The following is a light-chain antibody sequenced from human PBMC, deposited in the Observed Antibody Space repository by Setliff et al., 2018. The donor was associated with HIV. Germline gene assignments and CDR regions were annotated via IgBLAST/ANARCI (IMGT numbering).Light chain of an antibody. Sequence: QSVLTQPASVSGSPGQSITISCTGTSSDVGGYNYVSWYQQHPGKAPKLMIYEVSNRPSGVSDRFSGSKSGNTASLTISGLQTVDEADYFCSSYTSSSPLYVCGTGTKV. CDR3: SSYTSSSPLYV. J-gene: IGLJ1*01. CDR2: EVS. CDR1: SSDVGGYNY. V-gene: IGLV2-14*01.